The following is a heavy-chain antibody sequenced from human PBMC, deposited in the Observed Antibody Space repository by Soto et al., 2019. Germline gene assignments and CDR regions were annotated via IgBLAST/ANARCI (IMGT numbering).Heavy chain of an antibody. Sequence: SVKVSCKASGGTFSSYAISWARQAPGQGLEWMGGIIPIFGTANYAQKFQGRVTITADKSTSTAYMELSSLRSEDTAVYYCARAMAYDSSGYYPPDGYWGQGTLVTVSS. J-gene: IGHJ4*02. CDR3: ARAMAYDSSGYYPPDGY. CDR1: GGTFSSYA. D-gene: IGHD3-22*01. V-gene: IGHV1-69*06. CDR2: IIPIFGTA.